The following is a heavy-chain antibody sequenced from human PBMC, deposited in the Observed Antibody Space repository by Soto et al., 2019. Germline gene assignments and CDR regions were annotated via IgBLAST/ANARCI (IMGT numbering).Heavy chain of an antibody. D-gene: IGHD2-2*01. J-gene: IGHJ4*02. CDR1: GGSFSGHY. V-gene: IGHV4-34*01. Sequence: SETLSLTCAVYGGSFSGHYWSWIRQYPGKGLEWIAEINHRGSTNYNPSLKSRVTMSVDTSKNQFSLKLSSVTAADTAVYYCARYCSSTSCSGQYYFDYWGQGTLVTVSS. CDR2: INHRGST. CDR3: ARYCSSTSCSGQYYFDY.